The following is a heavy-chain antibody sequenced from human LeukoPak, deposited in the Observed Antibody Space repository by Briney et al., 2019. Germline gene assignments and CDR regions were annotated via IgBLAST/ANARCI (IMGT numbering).Heavy chain of an antibody. CDR1: GGPFNGYY. Sequence: SETLSLTCTIYGGPFNGYYWSWIRQPPGKGLEWIGEINHSGTTNYNPSPKSRVTIPVDTSKNQFSLKLSSMTAADTAVYYCARGGSYPTSNDYWGQGTLVTVSS. CDR3: ARGGSYPTSNDY. V-gene: IGHV4-34*01. D-gene: IGHD1-26*01. CDR2: INHSGTT. J-gene: IGHJ4*02.